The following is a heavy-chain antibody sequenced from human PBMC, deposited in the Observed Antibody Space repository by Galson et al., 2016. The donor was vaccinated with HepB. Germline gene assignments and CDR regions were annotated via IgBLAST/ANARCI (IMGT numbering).Heavy chain of an antibody. CDR2: IYSGGSI. Sequence: SLRLSCAASGFLINSNYMSWVRQAPGKGLEWVSIIYSGGSIQYADSVKGRFTVSRDTSKSLMFLQMSSLGAEDTAMYFYARGYTSGVPFWWGQGTPVTVSS. J-gene: IGHJ4*02. CDR3: ARGYTSGVPFW. V-gene: IGHV3-53*01. CDR1: GFLINSNY. D-gene: IGHD3-22*01.